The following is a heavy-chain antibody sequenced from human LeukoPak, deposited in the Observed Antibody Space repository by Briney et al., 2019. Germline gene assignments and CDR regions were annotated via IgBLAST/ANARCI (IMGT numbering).Heavy chain of an antibody. Sequence: SETLSLTCTVSGGSISSSSYYWGWIRQPPGKGLEWIGSIYYSGSTYYNPSLKSRVTISVDTSKNQFCLKLSSVTAPDTAVYYCARTLLPTRGFRPYYFDYWGQGTLVTVSS. CDR3: ARTLLPTRGFRPYYFDY. D-gene: IGHD2-15*01. CDR2: IYYSGST. CDR1: GGSISSSSYY. V-gene: IGHV4-39*01. J-gene: IGHJ4*02.